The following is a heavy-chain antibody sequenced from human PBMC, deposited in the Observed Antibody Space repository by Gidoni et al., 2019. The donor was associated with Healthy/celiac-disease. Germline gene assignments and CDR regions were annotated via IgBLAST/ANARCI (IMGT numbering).Heavy chain of an antibody. D-gene: IGHD3-3*01. CDR3: ARDPNYDLPYYGMDV. J-gene: IGHJ6*02. CDR2: IWYDGSNK. CDR1: GVTVSSYG. Sequence: QVQLVESGGGVVQPGRSLRLSCAASGVTVSSYGMHWVRQAPGKGLEWVAVIWYDGSNKYYADSVKGRFTISRDNSKNTLYLQMNSLRAEDTAVYYCARDPNYDLPYYGMDVWGQGTTVTVSS. V-gene: IGHV3-33*01.